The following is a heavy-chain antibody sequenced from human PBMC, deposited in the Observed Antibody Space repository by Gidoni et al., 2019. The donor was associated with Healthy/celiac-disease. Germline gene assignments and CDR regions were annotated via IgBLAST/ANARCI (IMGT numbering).Heavy chain of an antibody. V-gene: IGHV3-23*01. CDR2: ISGSGGST. CDR3: AKFSYYYDSSGYYGASDDAFDI. D-gene: IGHD3-22*01. CDR1: GFTFSSYA. Sequence: EVQLLESGGGLVQPGGSLRLFCAASGFTFSSYAMSWVRQAPGKGLEWVSAISGSGGSTYYADSVKGRFTISRDNSKNTLYLQMNSLRAEDTAVYYCAKFSYYYDSSGYYGASDDAFDIWGQGTMVTVSS. J-gene: IGHJ3*02.